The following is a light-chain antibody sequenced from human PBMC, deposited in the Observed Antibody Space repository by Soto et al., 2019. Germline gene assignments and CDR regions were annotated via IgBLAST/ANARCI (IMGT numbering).Light chain of an antibody. Sequence: EIVMTQSPATLSVSPGERATLSCRASQSVSSSYLAWYQQKPGRAPRLLIYGASSRATGIPDRFSGSGSGTDFTLTISRLEPEDFAVYYCQQYGSSRWTFGQGTKVDI. J-gene: IGKJ1*01. CDR3: QQYGSSRWT. CDR1: QSVSSSY. CDR2: GAS. V-gene: IGKV3-20*01.